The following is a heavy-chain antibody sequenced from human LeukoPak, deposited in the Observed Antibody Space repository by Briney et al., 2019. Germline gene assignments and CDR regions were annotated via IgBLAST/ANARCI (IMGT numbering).Heavy chain of an antibody. V-gene: IGHV3-7*01. CDR2: INQDESAK. D-gene: IGHD5-24*01. J-gene: IGHJ4*01. CDR1: EFIFSRFW. CDR3: AKLLRDVTIYDF. Sequence: GGSLRLSCAASEFIFSRFWMSWVRQAPGKGLEWVASINQDESAKFYVDSVRGRFTISRDNAKNSLFLQMNSLRAEDTAFYYCAKLLRDVTIYDFWGHGALVTVSS.